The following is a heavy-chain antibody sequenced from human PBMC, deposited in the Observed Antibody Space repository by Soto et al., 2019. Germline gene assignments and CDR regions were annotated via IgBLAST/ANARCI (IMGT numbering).Heavy chain of an antibody. CDR2: IWYDGSNK. Sequence: GGSLRLSCAASGFTFSSYGMHWVRQAPGKGLEWVAVIWYDGSNKYYADSVKGRFTISRDNSKNTLYLQMNSLRAEDTAVYYCARGTFLEYSSPVDIWGQGTMVTVSS. V-gene: IGHV3-33*01. D-gene: IGHD6-6*01. CDR1: GFTFSSYG. CDR3: ARGTFLEYSSPVDI. J-gene: IGHJ3*02.